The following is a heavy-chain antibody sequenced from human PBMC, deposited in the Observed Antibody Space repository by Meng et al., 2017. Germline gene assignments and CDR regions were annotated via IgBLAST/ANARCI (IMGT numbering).Heavy chain of an antibody. Sequence: VQLRGWGRGLVSPSGTLSLTCAGSGGSISSSNWWSWVRQPPGKGLEWIGEIYHSGSTNYNPSLKSRVTISVDKSKNQFSLKLSSVTAADTAVYYCARGRYSSGWDRFDYWGQGTLVTVSS. CDR2: IYHSGST. V-gene: IGHV4-4*02. J-gene: IGHJ4*02. D-gene: IGHD6-19*01. CDR3: ARGRYSSGWDRFDY. CDR1: GGSISSSNW.